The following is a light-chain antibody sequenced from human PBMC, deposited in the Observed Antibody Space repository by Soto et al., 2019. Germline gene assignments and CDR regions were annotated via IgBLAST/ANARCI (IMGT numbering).Light chain of an antibody. J-gene: IGKJ5*01. CDR1: QSVSNS. CDR2: DVS. Sequence: EIVWTQSPATLSLSPGERVTLSCRASQSVSNSLAWYQQKPCQPPRLIIYDVSNRATGVPARFSGSGSGTDFTLTITSLEPEDFAVYFGHQRYNWPRVTFGQGTRLEIK. CDR3: HQRYNWPRVT. V-gene: IGKV3-11*01.